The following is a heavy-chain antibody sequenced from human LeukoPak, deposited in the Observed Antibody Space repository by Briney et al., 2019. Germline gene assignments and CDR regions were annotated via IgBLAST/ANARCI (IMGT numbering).Heavy chain of an antibody. D-gene: IGHD2-2*01. CDR3: ARDGSSTRTENWFDP. V-gene: IGHV1-46*01. J-gene: IGHJ5*02. Sequence: ASVTVSCKASGHTFTTYYFHWVRQAPGQGLEWMGIINPSGTGTYYAQKFQGRVTMTRDTSTGTVYMELSSLRSEDTAVYYCARDGSSTRTENWFDPWGQGTLVTVSS. CDR1: GHTFTTYY. CDR2: INPSGTGT.